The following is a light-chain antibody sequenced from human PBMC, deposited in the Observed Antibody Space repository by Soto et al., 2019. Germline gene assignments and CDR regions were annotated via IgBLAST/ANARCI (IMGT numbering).Light chain of an antibody. V-gene: IGKV1-39*01. CDR3: QQSYSRGT. Sequence: DFQMTQSPSSLSASVGDRVTITCRASQSISSYLNWYQQKPGKAPKLLIYAASSLQSGVPSRFSGSGSGTDFTLTISSLQPEDFATYYCQQSYSRGTFGQGTKLEIK. CDR1: QSISSY. J-gene: IGKJ2*02. CDR2: AAS.